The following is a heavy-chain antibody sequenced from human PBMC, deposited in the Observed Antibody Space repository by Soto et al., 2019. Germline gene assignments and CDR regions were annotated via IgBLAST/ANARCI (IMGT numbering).Heavy chain of an antibody. D-gene: IGHD3-3*01. Sequence: SGGSLRLSCAASGFTFSSYGMHWVRQAPGKGLEWVAVISYDGSNKYYADSVKGRFTISRDNSKNTLYLQMNSLRAEDTAVYYCVRGFLEYGAFDIWGQGTMVTVSS. CDR2: ISYDGSNK. J-gene: IGHJ3*02. CDR3: VRGFLEYGAFDI. V-gene: IGHV3-30*03. CDR1: GFTFSSYG.